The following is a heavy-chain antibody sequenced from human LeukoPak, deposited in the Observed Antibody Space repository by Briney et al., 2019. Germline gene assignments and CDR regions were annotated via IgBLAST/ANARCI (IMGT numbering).Heavy chain of an antibody. CDR1: GGSISSSSYY. Sequence: SETLSLTCTVSGGSISSSSYYWGWIRQPPGKGLEWIGSIYYSGSTYYNPSLKSRVTISIDTSKNQFSLKLSSVTAADTAVYYCARGQGTVTTHWGQGTLVTVSS. CDR2: IYYSGST. J-gene: IGHJ4*02. V-gene: IGHV4-39*01. D-gene: IGHD4-11*01. CDR3: ARGQGTVTTH.